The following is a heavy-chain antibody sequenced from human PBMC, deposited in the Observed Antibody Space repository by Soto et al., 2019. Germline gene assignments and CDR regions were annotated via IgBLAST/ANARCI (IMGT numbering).Heavy chain of an antibody. Sequence: LRLSCAASGFTFSSYAMHWVRQAPGKGLEYVSAISSNGGSTYYADSVKGRFTISRDNPKNTLYLQMGSLRAEDMAVYYCARGDYSNEYGMDVWGQGTTVTVSS. V-gene: IGHV3-64*02. CDR3: ARGDYSNEYGMDV. CDR2: ISSNGGST. J-gene: IGHJ6*02. D-gene: IGHD4-4*01. CDR1: GFTFSSYA.